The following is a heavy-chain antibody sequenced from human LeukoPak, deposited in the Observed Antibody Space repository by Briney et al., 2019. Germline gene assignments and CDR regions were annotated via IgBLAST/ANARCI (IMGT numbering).Heavy chain of an antibody. CDR3: AKGYHDARGSYYFDY. Sequence: GRSLRLSCAASGFTFDDYAMHWVRQAPGKGLEWVSGISWNSGSIGYADSVKGRFTISRDNAKNSLYLQMNSLRAEDTALYYCAKGYHDARGSYYFDYWGQGTLVTVSS. J-gene: IGHJ4*02. CDR1: GFTFDDYA. CDR2: ISWNSGSI. V-gene: IGHV3-9*01. D-gene: IGHD2-2*01.